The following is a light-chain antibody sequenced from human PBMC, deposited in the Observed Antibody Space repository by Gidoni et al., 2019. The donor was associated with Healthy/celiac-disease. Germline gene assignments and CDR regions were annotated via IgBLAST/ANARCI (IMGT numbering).Light chain of an antibody. J-gene: IGKJ2*01. Sequence: DIQMTQSHSTLSASVGDRVTITCRASQSISSWLAWYQQKPGKAPKLLIYDASSLESGVPSRFSGSGSGTEFTLTISSLQPDDFATYYCQQYNSYSVYTFGQGTKLEIK. V-gene: IGKV1-5*01. CDR1: QSISSW. CDR2: DAS. CDR3: QQYNSYSVYT.